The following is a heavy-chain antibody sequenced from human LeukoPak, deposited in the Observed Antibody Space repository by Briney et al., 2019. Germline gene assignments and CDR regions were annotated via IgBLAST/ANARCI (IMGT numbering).Heavy chain of an antibody. Sequence: PGGSLRLSCAASGFTFTNYVMGWVRQAQGKGLEWVSAISENGGAADYADSVRGRSTISRDNSQNTLYQQMNSLRAEDTAVYYCAKRTGVTELHFDHWGQGTLVTVSS. CDR2: ISENGGAA. CDR1: GFTFTNYV. D-gene: IGHD1-7*01. V-gene: IGHV3-23*01. CDR3: AKRTGVTELHFDH. J-gene: IGHJ4*02.